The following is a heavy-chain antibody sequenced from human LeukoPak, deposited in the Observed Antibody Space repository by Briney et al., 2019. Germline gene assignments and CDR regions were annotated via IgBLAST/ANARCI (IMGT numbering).Heavy chain of an antibody. CDR1: GGTFSSYA. V-gene: IGHV1-69*05. CDR3: AREKIKGNRIEEFDY. D-gene: IGHD2/OR15-2a*01. CDR2: IITIFGTA. J-gene: IGHJ4*02. Sequence: SVKVSCKASGGTFSSYAISGLRQAPGQGGEWMGGIITIFGTANYEQKLQGRVTNTTAEDTRTAYLELSSLRSEDTAVYYFAREKIKGNRIEEFDYWGQGTLVTVSS.